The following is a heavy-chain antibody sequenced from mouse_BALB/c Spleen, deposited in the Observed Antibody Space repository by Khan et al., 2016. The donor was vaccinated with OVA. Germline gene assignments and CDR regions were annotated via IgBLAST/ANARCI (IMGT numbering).Heavy chain of an antibody. Sequence: QVQLKESGAELARPGASVKMSCKASGYTFTSYTMHWVKQRPGQALEWIGYIDPSSGYTNYNQKFRDKATLTADKSSSTAYIQLSSLTTEDSAVPYCARSAFYGRSSYFDYWGPGTSLTVSS. D-gene: IGHD1-1*01. V-gene: IGHV1-4*01. CDR3: ARSAFYGRSSYFDY. J-gene: IGHJ2*02. CDR1: GYTFTSYT. CDR2: IDPSSGYT.